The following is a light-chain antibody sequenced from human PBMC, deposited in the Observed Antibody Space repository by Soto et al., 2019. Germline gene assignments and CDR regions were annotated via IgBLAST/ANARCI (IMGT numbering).Light chain of an antibody. V-gene: IGKV3-15*01. J-gene: IGKJ2*01. CDR1: QSVSSN. Sequence: EIVMTQSPATLSVSPGERATLSCRASQSVSSNLAWYQQKPGQAPRLLIYGASTRATGIPARFSGGGSGTEFARTISSLQSEDFAVYYCQQYNNWPPMYTFGQGTKLEIK. CDR2: GAS. CDR3: QQYNNWPPMYT.